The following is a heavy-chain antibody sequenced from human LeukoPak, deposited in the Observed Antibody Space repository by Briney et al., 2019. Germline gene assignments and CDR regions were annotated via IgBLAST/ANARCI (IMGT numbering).Heavy chain of an antibody. CDR1: GGSFSGYY. CDR3: ARRGYYYDSKVDY. D-gene: IGHD3-22*01. Sequence: SETLSLTCAVYGGSFSGYYWSWIRQPPGKGLEWIGEINHSGSTNYNPSLKSRVTISVDTSKNQFSLKLSSVTAADTAVYYCARRGYYYDSKVDYWGQGTLVTVSS. CDR2: INHSGST. V-gene: IGHV4-34*01. J-gene: IGHJ4*02.